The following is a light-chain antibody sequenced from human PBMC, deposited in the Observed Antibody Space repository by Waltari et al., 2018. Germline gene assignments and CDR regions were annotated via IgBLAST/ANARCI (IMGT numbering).Light chain of an antibody. J-gene: IGKJ1*01. Sequence: DIQITQSPSTLSASVGDRVTIPCRASQTIYNWLAWYQQKPGKAPKLLIYKASTLESGVPSRFSGSGSGTEFTLTISSLQPDDFATYYCQQYNSSPWTFGQGTKVEVK. CDR2: KAS. CDR3: QQYNSSPWT. V-gene: IGKV1-5*03. CDR1: QTIYNW.